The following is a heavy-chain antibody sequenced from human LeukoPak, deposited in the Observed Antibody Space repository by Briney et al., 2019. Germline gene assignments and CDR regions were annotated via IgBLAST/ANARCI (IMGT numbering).Heavy chain of an antibody. J-gene: IGHJ6*04. Sequence: ASVKVSCKASGGTFSSYAISWVRQAPGQGLEWMGGIIPIFGTANYAQKFQGRVTITADESTSTAYMELSSLRSEDTAVYYCARGVLYYYGSGATMDVWGKGTTVTISS. CDR1: GGTFSSYA. D-gene: IGHD3-10*01. CDR3: ARGVLYYYGSGATMDV. V-gene: IGHV1-69*13. CDR2: IIPIFGTA.